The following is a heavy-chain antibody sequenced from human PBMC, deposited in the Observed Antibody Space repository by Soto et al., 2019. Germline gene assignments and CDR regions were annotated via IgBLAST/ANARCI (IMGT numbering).Heavy chain of an antibody. V-gene: IGHV3-20*04. Sequence: EVQLAESGGTVARPGESLRLSCAASGFTFDDYGMSWVRQAPGKGLEWVSGINWNGGSTGYADSVKGRFTISRDNARNSLHLQMNSLRAEDTALYYCARGRGKDASVGSGFWGQGTLVTVSS. D-gene: IGHD6-19*01. CDR3: ARGRGKDASVGSGF. J-gene: IGHJ4*02. CDR1: GFTFDDYG. CDR2: INWNGGST.